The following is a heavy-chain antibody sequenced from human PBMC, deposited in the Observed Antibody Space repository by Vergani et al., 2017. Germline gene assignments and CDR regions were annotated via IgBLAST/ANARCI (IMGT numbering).Heavy chain of an antibody. CDR3: ARDRSTRDFVVRRYYYYYYMDV. D-gene: IGHD2-21*01. V-gene: IGHV3-21*04. J-gene: IGHJ6*03. Sequence: EVQLVESGGGLVKPGGSLRLSCAASGFTFSSYSMNWVRQAPGKGLEWVSSISSSGSTIYYADSVKGRFTISRDNAKNSLYLQMNSLRVEDTAVYYCARDRSTRDFVVRRYYYYYYMDVWGKGTTVTVSS. CDR1: GFTFSSYS. CDR2: ISSSGSTI.